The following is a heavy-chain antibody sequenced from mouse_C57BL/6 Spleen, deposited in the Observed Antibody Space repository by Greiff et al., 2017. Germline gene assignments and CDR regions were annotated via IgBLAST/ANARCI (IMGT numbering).Heavy chain of an antibody. CDR3: ARPLWLRREPYYAMDY. D-gene: IGHD2-2*01. J-gene: IGHJ4*01. Sequence: VMLVESGAELMKPGASVKLSCKATGYTFTGYWIEWVKQRPGHGLEWIGEILPGSGSTNYNEKFKGKATFTADTSSNTAYMQLSSLTTEDSAIYYCARPLWLRREPYYAMDYWGQGTSVTVSS. V-gene: IGHV1-9*01. CDR1: GYTFTGYW. CDR2: ILPGSGST.